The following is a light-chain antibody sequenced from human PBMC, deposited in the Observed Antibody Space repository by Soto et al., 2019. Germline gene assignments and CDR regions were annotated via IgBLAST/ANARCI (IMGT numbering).Light chain of an antibody. CDR2: DVS. V-gene: IGLV2-14*03. CDR3: SSYTCTSTLYV. Sequence: QSALTQPASVSGSPGQSITISCTGTSSDIGGYNYVSWYQQLPGKVPKLIIYDVSNRPSGVSDRFSGSKSSNAASLTISGLRAEAEDEYYCSSYTCTSTLYVFGTGTKLTVL. CDR1: SSDIGGYNY. J-gene: IGLJ1*01.